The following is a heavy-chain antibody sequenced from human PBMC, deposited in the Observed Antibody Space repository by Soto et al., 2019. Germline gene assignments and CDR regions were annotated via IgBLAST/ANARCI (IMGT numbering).Heavy chain of an antibody. CDR3: ASRKRRLPSYGMDV. J-gene: IGHJ6*02. CDR1: GGSISSSSYY. D-gene: IGHD6-25*01. V-gene: IGHV4-39*01. CDR2: IYYSGST. Sequence: LSLTCTVSGGSISSSSYYWGWIRQPPGKGLEWIGSIYYSGSTYYNPSLKSRVTISVDTSKNQFSLKLSSVTAADTAVYYCASRKRRLPSYGMDVWGQRTKVTVSS.